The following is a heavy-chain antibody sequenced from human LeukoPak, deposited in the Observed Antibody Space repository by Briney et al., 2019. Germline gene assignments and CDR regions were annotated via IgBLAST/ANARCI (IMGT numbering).Heavy chain of an antibody. CDR2: INHSGST. CDR1: GGSFSGYY. Sequence: SETLSLTCAVYGGSFSGYYWSWIRQPPGKGLEWIGEINHSGSTNYNPSLKSRVTISVDTSKNQFSLKLSSVTAADTAVYYCASTGYSSSSEYFQHWGQGTLVTVSS. CDR3: ASTGYSSSSEYFQH. J-gene: IGHJ1*01. D-gene: IGHD6-13*01. V-gene: IGHV4-34*01.